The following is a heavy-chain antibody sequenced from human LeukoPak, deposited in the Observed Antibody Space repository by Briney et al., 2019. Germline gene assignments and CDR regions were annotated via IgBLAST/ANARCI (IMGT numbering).Heavy chain of an antibody. Sequence: ASVKVSCKASGYTFTSYDINWVRQATGQGLEWMGWMNPNSGNTGYAQKFQGRVTMTRNTSISTAYMELSSLRSEDTAVYYCASSGIHYYYYGMDVWGQGATVTVSS. CDR3: ASSGIHYYYYGMDV. V-gene: IGHV1-8*01. CDR1: GYTFTSYD. J-gene: IGHJ6*02. CDR2: MNPNSGNT. D-gene: IGHD5-18*01.